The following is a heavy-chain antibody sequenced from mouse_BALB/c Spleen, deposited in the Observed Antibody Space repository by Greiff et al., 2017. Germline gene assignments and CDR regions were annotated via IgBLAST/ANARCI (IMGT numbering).Heavy chain of an antibody. V-gene: IGHV2-9*02. D-gene: IGHD1-1*01. J-gene: IGHJ1*01. Sequence: VQLQQSGPGLVAPSQSLSITCTVSGFSLTSYGVHWVRQPPGKGLEWLGVIWAGGSTNYNSALMSRLSISKDNSKSQVFLKMNSLQTDDTARYYSARDPYYYDSSDFDGWGAGTTVTVSS. CDR1: GFSLTSYG. CDR2: IWAGGST. CDR3: ARDPYYYDSSDFDG.